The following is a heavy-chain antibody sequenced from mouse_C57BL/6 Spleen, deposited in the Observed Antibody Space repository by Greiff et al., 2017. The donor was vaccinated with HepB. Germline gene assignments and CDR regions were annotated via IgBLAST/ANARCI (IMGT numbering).Heavy chain of an antibody. CDR3: ASDSSGYYAMDY. Sequence: EVNLVESGGDLVKPGGSLKLSCAASGFTFSSYGMSWVRQTPDKRLEWVATISSGGSYTYYPDSVKGRFTISRDNAKNTLYLQMSSLKSEDTAMYYCASDSSGYYAMDYWGQGTSVTVSS. CDR2: ISSGGSYT. J-gene: IGHJ4*01. V-gene: IGHV5-6*01. CDR1: GFTFSSYG. D-gene: IGHD3-2*02.